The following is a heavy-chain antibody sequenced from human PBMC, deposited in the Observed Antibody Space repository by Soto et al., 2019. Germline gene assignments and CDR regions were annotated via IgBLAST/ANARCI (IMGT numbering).Heavy chain of an antibody. Sequence: ASVKVSCKASGYTFTGYYIHWVREAPGQGLEWMGWINPQTGGTSYAQKFQGRVTLSRDTSINTAYLELSRLRFDDAAVYFCARERYQVISDGMDVWGQGTTVTV. CDR3: ARERYQVISDGMDV. V-gene: IGHV1-2*02. CDR1: GYTFTGYY. CDR2: INPQTGGT. J-gene: IGHJ6*02. D-gene: IGHD2-2*01.